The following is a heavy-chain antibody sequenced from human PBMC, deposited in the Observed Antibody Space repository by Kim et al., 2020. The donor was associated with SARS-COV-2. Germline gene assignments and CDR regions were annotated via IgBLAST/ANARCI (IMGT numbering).Heavy chain of an antibody. D-gene: IGHD2-8*01. J-gene: IGHJ4*01. V-gene: IGHV1-2*02. CDR1: GYTFTGYY. Sequence: ASVKVSCKASGYTFTGYYIHWVRQAPGQGLEWMGWINPISGDTKYAQKFQGRVTITSDTSTTTANMELNNLTSDDTAVYFCARGHAGVSAYWCHGELVTV. CDR3: ARGHAGVSAY. CDR2: INPISGDT.